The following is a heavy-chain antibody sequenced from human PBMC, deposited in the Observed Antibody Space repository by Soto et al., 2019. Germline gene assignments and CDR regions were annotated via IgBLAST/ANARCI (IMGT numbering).Heavy chain of an antibody. CDR2: INHSGST. CDR1: GGSFSGYY. J-gene: IGHJ3*01. Sequence: SETLSLTCAVYGGSFSGYYWSWIRQPPGKGLEWIGEINHSGSTNYNPSLKSRVTISVDTSKNQFSLKLSSVTAADTAVYYCAGFCGFLWWGELLCGGTFGAFNFWGEGTVV. V-gene: IGHV4-34*01. D-gene: IGHD3-10*01. CDR3: AGFCGFLWWGELLCGGTFGAFNF.